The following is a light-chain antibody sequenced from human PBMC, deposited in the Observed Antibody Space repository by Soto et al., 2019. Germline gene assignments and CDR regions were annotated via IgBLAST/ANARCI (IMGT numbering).Light chain of an antibody. J-gene: IGLJ1*01. CDR3: GTWDSSLSADV. V-gene: IGLV1-51*01. CDR2: DNN. CDR1: SSNIASRS. Sequence: QSVLTQPPSASATPGQRVTISCSGSSSNIASRSVYWYQQLPGTAPKLLIYDNNKRPSGIPDRFSGSKSGTSATLGITGLQTGDEADYYCGTWDSSLSADVFGTGTKLTVL.